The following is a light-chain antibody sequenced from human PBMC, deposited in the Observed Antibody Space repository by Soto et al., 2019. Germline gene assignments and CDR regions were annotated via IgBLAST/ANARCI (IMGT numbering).Light chain of an antibody. V-gene: IGLV2-14*01. CDR1: KYDIGRYNF. CDR3: SAYTTSIWV. Sequence: QSVLTQPASVSGSPGQSLTISCAGTKYDIGRYNFVSWYQQLPGEAPKLILYEVSHRPSGVSSRFSGSTSGSTASLTISGLRAEDEADYYCSAYTTSIWVFGGGTKVTVL. J-gene: IGLJ3*02. CDR2: EVS.